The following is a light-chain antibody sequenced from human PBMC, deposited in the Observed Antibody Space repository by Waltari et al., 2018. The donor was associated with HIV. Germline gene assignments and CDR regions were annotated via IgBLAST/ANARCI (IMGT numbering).Light chain of an antibody. V-gene: IGLV2-14*01. Sequence: QSVLTQPASVSGSPGQSITISCTGTNSDIGAYDYVSWYQPHPGTAPKLLSYEVTIRSPWISYRFFGSKSGNTASMTISGLQAEDEAHYYCSSYAATTTIVFGGGTRLTVL. CDR2: EVT. J-gene: IGLJ3*02. CDR3: SSYAATTTIV. CDR1: NSDIGAYDY.